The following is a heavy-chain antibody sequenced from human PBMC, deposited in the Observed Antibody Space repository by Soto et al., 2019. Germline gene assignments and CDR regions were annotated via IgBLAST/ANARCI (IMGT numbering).Heavy chain of an antibody. CDR3: HSSVVIPPNFGLDY. D-gene: IGHD2-21*01. CDR1: AFNFKQYW. CDR2: ISDAWSNK. J-gene: IGHJ4*02. V-gene: IGHV3-74*01. Sequence: GSLRLSCAASAFNFKQYWMQSVRQDPWKGREWVSRISDAWSNKTDVDSVKGRFTISRDNAKNTLFLQMNSLRADDTAVYYSHSSVVIPPNFGLDYWGQGTQVTVSS.